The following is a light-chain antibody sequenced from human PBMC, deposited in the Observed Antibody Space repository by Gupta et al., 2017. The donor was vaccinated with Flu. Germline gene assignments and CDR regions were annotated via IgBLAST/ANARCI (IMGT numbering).Light chain of an antibody. CDR2: AAS. V-gene: IGKV1-39*01. Sequence: SSLSASVGDRVTITCRASQSISRYLSWYQHKPGKAPKLLIYAASSLQSGVPTRFSGNGCGTDFTLTISNRQPEDIATYYCQQSDNNPLFSFGHGTKVDI. CDR1: QSISRY. CDR3: QQSDNNPLFS. J-gene: IGKJ3*01.